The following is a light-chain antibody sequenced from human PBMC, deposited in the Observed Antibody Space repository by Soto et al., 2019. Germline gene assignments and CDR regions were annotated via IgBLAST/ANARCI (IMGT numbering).Light chain of an antibody. J-gene: IGKJ1*01. V-gene: IGKV3-20*01. CDR1: QTVRNNY. CDR2: DAS. Sequence: EVVLTQSPGTLSLSPGARVTLSCRASQTVRNNYLAWYQQKPGQAPRLLIYDASSRATGIPDRFSGSGSGTEFTLTISSLQSEDFAVYYCQQYNNWPLTLGQGTKVDIK. CDR3: QQYNNWPLT.